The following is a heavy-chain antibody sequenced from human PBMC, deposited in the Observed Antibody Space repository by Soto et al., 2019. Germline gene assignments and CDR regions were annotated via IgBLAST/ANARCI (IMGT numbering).Heavy chain of an antibody. CDR1: GFTFSSYA. J-gene: IGHJ4*02. Sequence: PGGSLRLSCAASGFTFSSYAMHWVRQAPGKGLEWVAVISYDGSNKYYADSVKGRFTISRDNSKNTLYLQMNSLRAEDTAVYYCAREYYYDSSGFFDYWGQGTLVTVSS. CDR2: ISYDGSNK. D-gene: IGHD3-22*01. V-gene: IGHV3-30-3*01. CDR3: AREYYYDSSGFFDY.